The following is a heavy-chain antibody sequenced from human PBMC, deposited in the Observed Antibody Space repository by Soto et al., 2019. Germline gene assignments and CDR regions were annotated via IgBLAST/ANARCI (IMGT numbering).Heavy chain of an antibody. CDR1: GGSFSGYY. Sequence: SQTLSLTCAVDGGSFSGYYWSWIRQPPGKGLEWIGEINHSGSTNYNPSLKSRVTISVDTSKNQFSLKLSSVTAADTAVYYCARAGFWSGYHMDVWGKGTTDTAP. J-gene: IGHJ6*03. D-gene: IGHD3-3*01. CDR2: INHSGST. V-gene: IGHV4-34*01. CDR3: ARAGFWSGYHMDV.